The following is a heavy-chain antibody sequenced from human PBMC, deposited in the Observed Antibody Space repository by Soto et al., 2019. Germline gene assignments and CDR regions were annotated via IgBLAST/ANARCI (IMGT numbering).Heavy chain of an antibody. CDR1: GGSISSGGYS. CDR3: AAGGGLPRYY. CDR2: IHHSGST. D-gene: IGHD5-12*01. V-gene: IGHV4-30-2*01. Sequence: QLQLQESGSGLVKPSQTLSLTCAVSGGSISSGGYSWSWIRQPPGKGLEWIGYIHHSGSTYYNPSLKSPVTRSVDKSKNQFSLKLSSVTAADTAVYYCAAGGGLPRYYWGQGTLVTVSS. J-gene: IGHJ4*02.